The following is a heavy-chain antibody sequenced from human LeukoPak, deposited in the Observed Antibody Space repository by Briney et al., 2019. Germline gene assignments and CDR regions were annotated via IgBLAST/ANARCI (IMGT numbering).Heavy chain of an antibody. Sequence: SETLSLTCTVSGGSISSSIYFWGWIRQPPGKGLEWIGSIHYSGSTYHDPSLKSRVTVSLDTSKNQFSLKLSSVTATDTAVYYCARQLYSSGSYYAPMDVWGKGTTVTVSS. CDR1: GGSISSSIYF. CDR2: IHYSGST. V-gene: IGHV4-39*01. D-gene: IGHD3-10*01. CDR3: ARQLYSSGSYYAPMDV. J-gene: IGHJ6*03.